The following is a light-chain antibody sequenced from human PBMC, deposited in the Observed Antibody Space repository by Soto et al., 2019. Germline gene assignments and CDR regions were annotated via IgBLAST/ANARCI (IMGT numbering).Light chain of an antibody. Sequence: EIVLTQSRATLSLSPGEIAALSCGASQSVSSYLAWYQQKPGQAPRLLIYDASNRATGIPARFSGSGSGTDFTLTISSLEPEDFAVYYCQQRSNWLLTFGGGTKVDIK. CDR3: QQRSNWLLT. CDR1: QSVSSY. V-gene: IGKV3-11*01. CDR2: DAS. J-gene: IGKJ4*01.